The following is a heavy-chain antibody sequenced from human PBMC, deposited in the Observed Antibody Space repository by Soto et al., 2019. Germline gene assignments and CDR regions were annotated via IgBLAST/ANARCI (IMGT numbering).Heavy chain of an antibody. Sequence: QVQLVQSGAEVKKPGSSVKVSCKASGGTFSSYAISWVRQAPGQGLEWMGGIIPIFGTANYAQKFQGRVTITADKSTSTADMKLSSLRSEDTGVYYCARGKNARQTNLERLHYYYYCGMDVWGQGTTVTVSS. CDR1: GGTFSSYA. CDR3: ARGKNARQTNLERLHYYYYCGMDV. D-gene: IGHD1-1*01. V-gene: IGHV1-69*06. J-gene: IGHJ6*02. CDR2: IIPIFGTA.